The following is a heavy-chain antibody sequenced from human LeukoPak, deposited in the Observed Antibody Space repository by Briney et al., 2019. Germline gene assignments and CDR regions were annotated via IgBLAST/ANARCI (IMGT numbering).Heavy chain of an antibody. J-gene: IGHJ4*02. Sequence: ASVKVSCKASGGTFSSYAISWVRQAPGQGLEWMGGIIPILGTANYAQKFQGRVTITTDESTSTAYMELSSLRSEDTAVYYCARYYCSSTSCPNYFDYWGQGTLVTVSS. CDR3: ARYYCSSTSCPNYFDY. CDR2: IIPILGTA. D-gene: IGHD2-2*01. CDR1: GGTFSSYA. V-gene: IGHV1-69*05.